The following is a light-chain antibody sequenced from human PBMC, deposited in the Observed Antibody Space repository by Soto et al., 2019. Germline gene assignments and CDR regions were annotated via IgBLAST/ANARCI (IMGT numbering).Light chain of an antibody. V-gene: IGLV2-14*03. CDR3: SSYTNINTRACV. CDR1: SFNN. J-gene: IGLJ1*01. Sequence: QSVLTQPASVSGSLGQSITISCTGTSFNNVSWYQQHPGKAPKLIISDVTDRPSGVSNRFSGSKSGNTASLTISGLQAEDEAEYYCSSYTNINTRACVFGTGTKVTVL. CDR2: DVT.